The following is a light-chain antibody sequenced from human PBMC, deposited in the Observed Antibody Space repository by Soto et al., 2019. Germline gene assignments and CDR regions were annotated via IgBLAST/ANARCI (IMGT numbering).Light chain of an antibody. J-gene: IGKJ4*01. CDR1: QSFLSSPNNNNY. CDR2: WAS. CDR3: QQHYSSPLT. Sequence: AVSLRERATIDCKSSQSFLSSPNNNNYLAWYQQQPGQPPTLLIYWASTRESGVPARFSGSGSGTDFTLTISSLQAEDVAVYYCQQHYSSPLTFGRGTKVDIK. V-gene: IGKV4-1*01.